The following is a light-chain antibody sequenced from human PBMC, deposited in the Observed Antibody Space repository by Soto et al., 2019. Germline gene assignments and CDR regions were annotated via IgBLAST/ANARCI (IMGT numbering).Light chain of an antibody. CDR2: DAS. J-gene: IGKJ4*01. CDR3: QQRSNWPPT. Sequence: EIVLTQSPATLSLSPGEGATLSCRASQSVSSYLAWYQHKPGQAPRLLIYDASNRATGIPARFSGSGSGTDFTLTISSLEPEDFAVYYCQQRSNWPPTFGGGTKVEIK. V-gene: IGKV3-11*01. CDR1: QSVSSY.